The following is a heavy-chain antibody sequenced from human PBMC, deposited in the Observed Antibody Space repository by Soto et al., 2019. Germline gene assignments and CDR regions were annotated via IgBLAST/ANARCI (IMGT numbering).Heavy chain of an antibody. CDR1: GYTFTSDA. D-gene: IGHD3-16*01. J-gene: IGHJ4*02. CDR2: INAGNGNT. Sequence: QVQLVQSGAEVKKPGASVKVSCKASGYTFTSDAMHWVRQAPEQRLEWMGWINAGNGNTKYSQKFQGRVTITRDTSASTAYMELSSLRSEDTAVYYCANALGLYYFDYWGQGTLVTVSS. V-gene: IGHV1-3*01. CDR3: ANALGLYYFDY.